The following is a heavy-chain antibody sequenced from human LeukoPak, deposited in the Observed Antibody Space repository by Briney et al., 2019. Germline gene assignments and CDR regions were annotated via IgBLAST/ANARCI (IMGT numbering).Heavy chain of an antibody. V-gene: IGHV3-48*03. CDR2: ISSSGSTI. Sequence: PGGSLRLSCAASGFTFSSYEMNWVRQAPGKGLEWASYISSSGSTIYYADSVKGRFTISRNNAKNSLYLQMNSLRAEDTAVYYCARGRGYIDYWGQGTLVTVSS. D-gene: IGHD2-15*01. CDR1: GFTFSSYE. CDR3: ARGRGYIDY. J-gene: IGHJ4*02.